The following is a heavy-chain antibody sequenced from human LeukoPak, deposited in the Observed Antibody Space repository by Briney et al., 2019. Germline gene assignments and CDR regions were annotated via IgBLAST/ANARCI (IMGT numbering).Heavy chain of an antibody. CDR1: GGTFSSYA. J-gene: IGHJ3*02. Sequence: SVKVSCKASGGTFSSYAISWVRQAPGQGLEWMGGIIPIFGTANYAQKFQGRVTITTDESTSTAYMELSSLRSEDTAVYHCARANWGSFRSFREGAFDIWGQGTMVTVSS. CDR2: IIPIFGTA. D-gene: IGHD7-27*01. V-gene: IGHV1-69*05. CDR3: ARANWGSFRSFREGAFDI.